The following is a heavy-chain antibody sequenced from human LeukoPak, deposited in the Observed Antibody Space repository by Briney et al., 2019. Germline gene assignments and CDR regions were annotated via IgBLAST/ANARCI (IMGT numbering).Heavy chain of an antibody. CDR1: GGSISSSNW. J-gene: IGHJ4*02. V-gene: IGHV4-4*02. CDR2: IYHSGST. CDR3: ARHAVSNLGNFDY. D-gene: IGHD7-27*01. Sequence: PSETLSLTCAVSGGSISSSNWWSWVRQPPGKGLEWIGEIYHSGSTNYNPSLKSRVTISVDKSKNQFSLKLSSVTAADTAVYFCARHAVSNLGNFDYWGQGTLVTVSS.